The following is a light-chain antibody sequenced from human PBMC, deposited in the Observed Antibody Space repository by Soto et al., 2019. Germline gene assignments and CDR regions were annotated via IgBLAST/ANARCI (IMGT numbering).Light chain of an antibody. V-gene: IGKV3-11*01. CDR1: QSISGF. CDR3: QQYNSYPYT. CDR2: DAS. J-gene: IGKJ2*01. Sequence: EIVLTQSPATLSLSPGERATLSCGASQSISGFLAWYQQKPGQAPRLLIYDASIRATGIPARFSGGGSGTDFTLTISSLQPDDFATYYCQQYNSYPYTFGQGTKLEIK.